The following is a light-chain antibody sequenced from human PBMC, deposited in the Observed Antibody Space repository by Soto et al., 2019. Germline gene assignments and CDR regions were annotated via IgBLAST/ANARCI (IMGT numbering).Light chain of an antibody. CDR2: GAS. Sequence: EVVLTQSPGTLSLSPGEKATLSCRASQGVSASHLAWYQQKPGQAPRLLIYGASSRATGIPERFSGSGSGTDFTLTISRLEPEDVAVYYCQQYGNSPRTFGQGTKVEIK. CDR3: QQYGNSPRT. CDR1: QGVSASH. J-gene: IGKJ1*01. V-gene: IGKV3-20*01.